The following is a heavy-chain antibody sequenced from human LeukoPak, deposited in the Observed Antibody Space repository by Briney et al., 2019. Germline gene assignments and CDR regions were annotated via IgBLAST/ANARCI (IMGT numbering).Heavy chain of an antibody. D-gene: IGHD3-3*01. CDR1: GYIFSGHL. Sequence: ASVKVSCKTSGYIFSGHLLHWLRQAPGQEPEWMAWINPATGGTQYKQKFQGRITVTRDTSIRTTYMELSSLTSGDTAVYYCARGWSGGDDNWGQGTLVTVSS. V-gene: IGHV1-2*02. CDR3: ARGWSGGDDN. J-gene: IGHJ4*02. CDR2: INPATGGT.